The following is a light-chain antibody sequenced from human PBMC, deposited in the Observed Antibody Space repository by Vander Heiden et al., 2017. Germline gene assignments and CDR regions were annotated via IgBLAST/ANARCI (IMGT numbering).Light chain of an antibody. J-gene: IGKJ1*01. Sequence: EIVLTQSPGTLSSSPGERATLSCRASQSVSSSYLAWYQQKPGQAPRLLIYGASSRATGIPDSFSGSGSGTDFTLTISRLEPEDFAVYYCQQYGSSPWTFGQGTKVEIK. CDR2: GAS. CDR3: QQYGSSPWT. CDR1: QSVSSSY. V-gene: IGKV3-20*01.